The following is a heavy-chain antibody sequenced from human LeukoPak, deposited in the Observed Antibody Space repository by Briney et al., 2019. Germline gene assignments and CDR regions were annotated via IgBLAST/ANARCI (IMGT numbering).Heavy chain of an antibody. J-gene: IGHJ3*02. CDR1: GFTFSSYA. V-gene: IGHV3-23*01. D-gene: IGHD2-2*01. Sequence: PGGSLRLSCAASGFTFSSYAMSWIRQAPGEGLEWVSGISTSGDVTYYTYSVKGRFTISRDNSKNTLYLQMNSLRADDTAVYYCAAQYQLPSNAFDIWGQGAMVTVSS. CDR3: AAQYQLPSNAFDI. CDR2: ISTSGDVT.